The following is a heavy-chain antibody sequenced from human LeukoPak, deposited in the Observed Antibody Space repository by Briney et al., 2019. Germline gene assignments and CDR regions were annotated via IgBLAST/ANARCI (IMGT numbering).Heavy chain of an antibody. CDR1: GFTFSSYA. CDR3: ARGSYYDFWSGYFYFDY. D-gene: IGHD3-3*01. CDR2: ISSNGGST. Sequence: GGSLRLSCAASGFTFSSYAMHWVRQAPGKGLEYVSAISSNGGSTYYANSVKGRFTISRDNSKNTLYLQMGSLRAEDMAAYYCARGSYYDFWSGYFYFDYWGQGTLVTVSS. J-gene: IGHJ4*02. V-gene: IGHV3-64*01.